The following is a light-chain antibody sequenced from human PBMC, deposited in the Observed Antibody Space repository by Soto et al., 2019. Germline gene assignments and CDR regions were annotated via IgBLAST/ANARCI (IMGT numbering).Light chain of an antibody. CDR3: MQALQTPVT. CDR2: SGS. V-gene: IGKV2-28*01. J-gene: IGKJ4*01. Sequence: DIVLTQSSLSLPVTPGEPASISCRSSQSRLHSDGYNYLDWYMQKPGQSPQLLIYSGSHRASGVPDRFSGSGSGTDFTLKISRVEDEDVGVYYCMQALQTPVTFGGGTKVESK. CDR1: QSRLHSDGYNY.